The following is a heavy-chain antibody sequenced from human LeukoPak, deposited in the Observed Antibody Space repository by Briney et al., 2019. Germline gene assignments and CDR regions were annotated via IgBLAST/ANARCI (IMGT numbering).Heavy chain of an antibody. CDR3: ARDYLGELDPWGDYFDY. Sequence: TSETLSLTCTVSGGSISSSSYYWGWFRQPPGKGLEWIGSIYYSGSTYYNPSLKSRVTISVDTSKNQFSLKLSSVTAADTAVYYCARDYLGELDPWGDYFDYWGQGTLVTVSS. CDR1: GGSISSSSYY. J-gene: IGHJ4*02. D-gene: IGHD1-26*01. CDR2: IYYSGST. V-gene: IGHV4-39*07.